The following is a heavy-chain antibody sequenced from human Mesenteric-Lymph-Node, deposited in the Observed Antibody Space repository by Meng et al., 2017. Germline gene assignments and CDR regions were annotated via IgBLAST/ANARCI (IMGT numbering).Heavy chain of an antibody. Sequence: GESLKISCAASGFTFSSYGMHWVRQAPGKGLEWVAVIWYDGSNKYYADSVKGRFTISRDNSKNTLYLQMNSLRAEDTAVYYCAKRRMGLYGSGSYYKGYWGQGTLVTVSS. CDR1: GFTFSSYG. D-gene: IGHD3-10*01. CDR2: IWYDGSNK. J-gene: IGHJ4*02. V-gene: IGHV3-33*06. CDR3: AKRRMGLYGSGSYYKGY.